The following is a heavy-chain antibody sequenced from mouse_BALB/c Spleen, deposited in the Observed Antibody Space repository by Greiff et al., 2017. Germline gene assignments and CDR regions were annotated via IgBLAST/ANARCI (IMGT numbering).Heavy chain of an antibody. J-gene: IGHJ4*01. D-gene: IGHD2-1*01. CDR3: ARYNGNYDYYAMDY. Sequence: VQLQQSGPSLVKPSQTLSLTCSVTGDSITSGYWNWIRKFPGNKLEYMGYISYSGSTYYNPSLKSRISITRDTSKNQYYLQLNSVTTEDTATYYCARYNGNYDYYAMDYWGQGTSVTVSS. V-gene: IGHV3-8*02. CDR1: GDSITSGY. CDR2: ISYSGST.